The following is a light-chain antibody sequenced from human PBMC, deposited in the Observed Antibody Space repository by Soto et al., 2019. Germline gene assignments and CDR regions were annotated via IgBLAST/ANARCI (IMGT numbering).Light chain of an antibody. CDR3: QQHASWPPVT. CDR1: QAISNY. Sequence: EIVLAQSPATLSLSPGERATLSCRASQAISNYLSWYQQKPRQAPRRLLYDASNRTTGIPARFSGSGSGTDFTLTIVGLEPEDFAIYYCQQHASWPPVTFGQGTKLEV. V-gene: IGKV3-11*01. J-gene: IGKJ2*01. CDR2: DAS.